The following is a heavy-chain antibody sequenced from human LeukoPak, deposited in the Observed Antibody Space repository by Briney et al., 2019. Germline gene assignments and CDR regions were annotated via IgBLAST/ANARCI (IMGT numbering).Heavy chain of an antibody. D-gene: IGHD3-3*02. CDR3: ARGWRGTSFSQFDR. CDR2: INHSGST. V-gene: IGHV4-34*01. CDR1: GGSFSGYY. J-gene: IGHJ5*02. Sequence: SETLSLTCAVYGGSFSGYYWSWIRQPPGKGLEWIGEINHSGSTNYNPSLKSRVTISVDTSKNQFSLKLSSVTAADTAVYYCARGWRGTSFSQFDRWGQGTLVTVP.